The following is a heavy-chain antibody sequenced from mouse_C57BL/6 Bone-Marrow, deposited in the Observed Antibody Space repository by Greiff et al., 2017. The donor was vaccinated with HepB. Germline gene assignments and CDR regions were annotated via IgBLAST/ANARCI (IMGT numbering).Heavy chain of an antibody. D-gene: IGHD1-1*01. CDR1: YTFTDYYM. V-gene: IGHV1-83*01. J-gene: IGHJ2*01. CDR3: RGALYYYGSSYVGYFDY. CDR2: YPGSGNTY. Sequence: VQLQQSGPELVKPGASVKMSCKASGYTFTDYYMHWVKQKPGKGLEWIGEIYPGSGNTYYNEKFKGKATLTADTSSSTAYMQLSSLTSEDSAVYFCARGALYYYGSSYVGYFDYWGQGTTLTVSS.